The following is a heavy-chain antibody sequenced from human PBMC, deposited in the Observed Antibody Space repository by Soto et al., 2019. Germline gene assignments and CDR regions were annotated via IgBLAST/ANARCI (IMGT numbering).Heavy chain of an antibody. CDR3: VTGQYCDY. J-gene: IGHJ4*02. Sequence: GGSLRLSCIVSGFTFSNAWINWVRQAPGKGLEWVGRIKSKPDGGTTDYAAPVKGRFTISRDDSRNSVYLQMNSLKTEDTALYYCVTGQYCDYWGQGTLVTVSS. CDR2: IKSKPDGGTT. V-gene: IGHV3-15*01. CDR1: GFTFSNAW.